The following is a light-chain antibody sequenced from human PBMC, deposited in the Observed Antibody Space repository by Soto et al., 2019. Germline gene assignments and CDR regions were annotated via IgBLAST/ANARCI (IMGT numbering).Light chain of an antibody. CDR1: QDINSY. J-gene: IGKJ4*01. CDR3: QQYNMYPLT. CDR2: AAS. V-gene: IGKV1D-16*01. Sequence: DVQMTQSPSSLSASVGDRVTITCRASQDINSYLASYQQKPGNAPKSLIYAASSLQTGVPSRFSGSESGTEFTLTSSNLQPEDSATYCCQQYNMYPLTVGGGTKVEIK.